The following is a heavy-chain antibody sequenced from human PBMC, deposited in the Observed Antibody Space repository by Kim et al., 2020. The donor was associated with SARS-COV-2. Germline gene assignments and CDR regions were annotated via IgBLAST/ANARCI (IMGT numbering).Heavy chain of an antibody. V-gene: IGHV4-4*02. CDR1: GASISSSSC. D-gene: IGHD3-22*01. CDR2: VDHSGTT. CDR3: ARGVSSAWTLSAWFDP. Sequence: SETLSLTCVVSGASISSSSCWSWVRQPPGKGLEWIGEVDHSGTTTYNVSLKNRVSILVDKSKNQFSLRLTSVSAADTAVYYCARGVSSAWTLSAWFDPWGQGILVTVS. J-gene: IGHJ5*02.